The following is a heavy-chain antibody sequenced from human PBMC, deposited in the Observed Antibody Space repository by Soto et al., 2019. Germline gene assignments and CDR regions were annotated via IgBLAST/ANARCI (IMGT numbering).Heavy chain of an antibody. CDR3: AHLTTGGFYFDY. V-gene: IGHV2-5*02. Sequence: QITLKESGPTLVKPPQTLTLTCTFSGFSLRNSGVGVGWIRQPPGKALEWLALLYWDDDKRYSPSLYSMLTITKETSKNHVVPTMTTMDPVDTATYYCAHLTTGGFYFDYWGQGTLGTFS. CDR2: LYWDDDK. J-gene: IGHJ4*02. D-gene: IGHD4-17*01. CDR1: GFSLRNSGVG.